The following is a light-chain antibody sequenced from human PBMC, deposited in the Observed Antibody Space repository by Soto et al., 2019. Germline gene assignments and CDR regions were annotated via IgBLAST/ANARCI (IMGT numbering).Light chain of an antibody. CDR3: QHYLNWPFT. CDR1: QSVSSN. CDR2: GAS. J-gene: IGKJ3*01. V-gene: IGKV3-15*01. Sequence: EIVMTQSPATLSVSPGERATLSCRASQSVSSNLAWYQQKPGQPPRLLIYGASTRATGIPARFSGSGSGTEFTLTISSLQAEDFAGYYGQHYLNWPFTFGPGTKVDI.